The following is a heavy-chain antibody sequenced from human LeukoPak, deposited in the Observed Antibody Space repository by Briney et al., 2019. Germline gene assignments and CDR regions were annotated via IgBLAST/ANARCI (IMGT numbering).Heavy chain of an antibody. J-gene: IGHJ4*02. CDR1: RYYFPVFG. V-gene: IGHV1-18*01. CDR3: ARETSEGDREPTGYFDY. Sequence: GASVKVSCKTSRYYFPVFGISWVRPAPGQGLEWMGWISGYNGRTIYAQTVQDRVTMTTDTSTTTVYMELRSLKFNDTAVYYCARETSEGDREPTGYFDYWGQGSLVIVSS. D-gene: IGHD1-1*01. CDR2: ISGYNGRT.